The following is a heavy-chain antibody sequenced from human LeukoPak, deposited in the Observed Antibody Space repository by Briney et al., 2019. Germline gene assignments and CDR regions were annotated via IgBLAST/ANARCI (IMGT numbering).Heavy chain of an antibody. Sequence: SETLSLTCAVYGGSFSGYYWSWIRQPPGKGLEWIGEINHSGSTNYNPSLKSRVTISVDTSKNQFSLKLSSVTAADTAVSYCARVIDILTGRAHDAFDIWGQGTMVTVSS. CDR1: GGSFSGYY. CDR3: ARVIDILTGRAHDAFDI. CDR2: INHSGST. V-gene: IGHV4-34*01. J-gene: IGHJ3*02. D-gene: IGHD3-9*01.